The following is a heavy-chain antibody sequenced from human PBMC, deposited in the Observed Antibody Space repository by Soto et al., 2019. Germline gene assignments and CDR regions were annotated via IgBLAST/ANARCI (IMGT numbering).Heavy chain of an antibody. D-gene: IGHD1-7*01. CDR1: GFTFSSYG. Sequence: PGGSLRLSCAASGFTFSSYGMTWVRQAPGKGLEWVSFSSATGAGTYYADSVKGRCTISRDNSKNTLYLQMTSLRADDTAVYYCAKDRRSGGNYGFYSDFWGQGALVTVSS. V-gene: IGHV3-23*01. J-gene: IGHJ4*02. CDR2: SSATGAGT. CDR3: AKDRRSGGNYGFYSDF.